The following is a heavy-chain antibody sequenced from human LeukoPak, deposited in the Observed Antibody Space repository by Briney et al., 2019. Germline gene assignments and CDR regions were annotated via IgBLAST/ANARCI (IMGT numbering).Heavy chain of an antibody. Sequence: PSETLSLTCTVSGGSISSYYWGWIRQPAGKGLEWIGRIYTSGSTNYNPSLKSRVTMSVDTSKNQLSLKLSSVTAADTAVYYCASCATAATKFGYWGQGTLVTVSS. CDR1: GGSISSYY. J-gene: IGHJ4*02. CDR3: ASCATAATKFGY. V-gene: IGHV4-4*07. CDR2: IYTSGST. D-gene: IGHD6-13*01.